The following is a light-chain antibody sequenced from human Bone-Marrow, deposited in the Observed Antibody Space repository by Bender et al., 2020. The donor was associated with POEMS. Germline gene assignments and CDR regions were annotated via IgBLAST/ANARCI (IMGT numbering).Light chain of an antibody. CDR2: GNS. J-gene: IGLJ3*02. Sequence: QSVLTQPPSVSGAPGQSVTISCTVNTSDIGADYAVHWYQQLPGRAPKLLIYGNSNRPSGVPDRFSGSKSGTSASLAITGLQAEDEADYYCQSYDSSLSGVFGGGTKLTVL. CDR3: QSYDSSLSGV. CDR1: TSDIGADYA. V-gene: IGLV1-40*01.